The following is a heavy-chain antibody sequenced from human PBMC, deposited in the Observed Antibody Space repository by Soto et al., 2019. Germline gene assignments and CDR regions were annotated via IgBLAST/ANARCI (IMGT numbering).Heavy chain of an antibody. D-gene: IGHD3-10*01. V-gene: IGHV1-18*01. CDR3: ARVARGVPRGYYYGMDV. J-gene: IGHJ6*02. Sequence: GASVKVSCKASGYTFTSYGISWVRQAPGQGLEWMGWISAYNGNTNYAQKLQGRVTMTTDTSTSTAYMELRSLRSDDTAVYYCARVARGVPRGYYYGMDVWGQGTTVTVSS. CDR2: ISAYNGNT. CDR1: GYTFTSYG.